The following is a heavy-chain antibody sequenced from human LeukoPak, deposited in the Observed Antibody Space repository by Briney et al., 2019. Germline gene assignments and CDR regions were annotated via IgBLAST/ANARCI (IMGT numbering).Heavy chain of an antibody. D-gene: IGHD5-24*01. CDR1: GGLISRIEYY. V-gene: IGHV4-30-4*01. Sequence: SQTLSLTCTVSGGLISRIEYYWSWIRQSPVKGLERLGHIYNTGTTLYSPHLSNRLSISVDSSRNQFSLTLNSMTAADTAVYYCASVSVWELATHPGGSFDYWGRGILVTVSS. CDR3: ASVSVWELATHPGGSFDY. CDR2: IYNTGTT. J-gene: IGHJ4*02.